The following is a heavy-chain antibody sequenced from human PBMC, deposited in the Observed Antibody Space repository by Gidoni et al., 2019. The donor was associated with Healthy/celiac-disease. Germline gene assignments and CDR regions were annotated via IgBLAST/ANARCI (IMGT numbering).Heavy chain of an antibody. Sequence: QVQLVQSGAEVKKPGSSGKVSCKASGGTFSSYAISWVRQAPGQGLGWRGGIIPIFGTANYAQKFQGRVTITADESTSTAYMELSSLRSEDTAVYYCATRRDGYTIRGYYYMDVWGKGTTVTVSS. D-gene: IGHD3-10*01. CDR3: ATRRDGYTIRGYYYMDV. J-gene: IGHJ6*03. V-gene: IGHV1-69*01. CDR2: IIPIFGTA. CDR1: GGTFSSYA.